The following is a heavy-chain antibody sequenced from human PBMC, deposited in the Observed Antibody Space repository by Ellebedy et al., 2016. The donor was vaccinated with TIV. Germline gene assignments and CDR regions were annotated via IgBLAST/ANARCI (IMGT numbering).Heavy chain of an antibody. D-gene: IGHD3-10*01. Sequence: GSLRLSXAVYGGSFSGYYWSWIRQPPGKGLEWIGEINHSGSTNYNPSLKSRVTISVDTSKNQFSLKLSSVTAADTAVYYCARGFITMVRAMGYWGQGTLVTVSS. CDR3: ARGFITMVRAMGY. CDR2: INHSGST. V-gene: IGHV4-34*01. J-gene: IGHJ4*02. CDR1: GGSFSGYY.